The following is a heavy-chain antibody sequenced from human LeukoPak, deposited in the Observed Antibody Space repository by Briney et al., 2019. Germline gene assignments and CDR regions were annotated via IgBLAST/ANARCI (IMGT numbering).Heavy chain of an antibody. CDR2: IYYSGST. D-gene: IGHD5-24*01. CDR1: GGSISSSNYF. J-gene: IGHJ4*02. V-gene: IGHV4-39*01. Sequence: PSETLSLTCTVSGGSISSSNYFWGWLRQPPGKGLEWIGSIYYSGSTYSNPSLKSRVTISVDTSKNQFSLKLSSVTAADTAVYYCASQKDGYSFDYWGQGTLVTVSS. CDR3: ASQKDGYSFDY.